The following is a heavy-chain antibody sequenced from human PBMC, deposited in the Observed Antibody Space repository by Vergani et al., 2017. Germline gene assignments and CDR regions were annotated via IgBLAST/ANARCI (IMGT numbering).Heavy chain of an antibody. CDR2: IIPIFGTA. CDR1: GGTFSSYA. J-gene: IGHJ2*01. CDR3: ARDATELNGYQSYWYFDL. V-gene: IGHV1-69*01. Sequence: QVQLVQSGAEVKKPGSSVKVSCKASGGTFSSYAISWVRQAPGQGLEWMGGIIPIFGTANYAQKFQGRVTITADESTSTAYMELSSLRSEDTAVYYCARDATELNGYQSYWYFDLWGRGTLVTVSS. D-gene: IGHD1-14*01.